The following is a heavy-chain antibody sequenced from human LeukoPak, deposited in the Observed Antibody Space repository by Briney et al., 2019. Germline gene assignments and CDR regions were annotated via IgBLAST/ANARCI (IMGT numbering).Heavy chain of an antibody. Sequence: ASVRVSCKASGYTFTSYYMHWVRQAAGQGLEWMGIINPSGGSTSYAQKFQGRVTMTRDTSTSTAYMELRSLRSDDTAVYYCARDLGAYSGCAVPPEIYYFDYWGQGALVTVSS. CDR1: GYTFTSYY. V-gene: IGHV1-46*01. D-gene: IGHD5-12*01. CDR2: INPSGGST. CDR3: ARDLGAYSGCAVPPEIYYFDY. J-gene: IGHJ4*02.